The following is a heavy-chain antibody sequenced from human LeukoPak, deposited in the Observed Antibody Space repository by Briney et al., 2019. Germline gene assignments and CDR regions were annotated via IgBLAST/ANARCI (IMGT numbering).Heavy chain of an antibody. D-gene: IGHD3-22*01. V-gene: IGHV4-59*01. CDR1: GGSISSYY. CDR2: IYYSGST. CDR3: ARGRYDSSGYSPPGAFDI. J-gene: IGHJ3*02. Sequence: PSETLSLTCTVSGGSISSYYWSWIRQPPGKGLEWIGYIYYSGSTNYNPSLKSRVTISVDTSKNQFSLKLSSVTAADTAVYYCARGRYDSSGYSPPGAFDIWGQGTMVTVSS.